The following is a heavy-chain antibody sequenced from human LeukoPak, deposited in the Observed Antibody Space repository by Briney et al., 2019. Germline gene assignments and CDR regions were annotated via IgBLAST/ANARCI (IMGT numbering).Heavy chain of an antibody. J-gene: IGHJ4*02. D-gene: IGHD3-22*01. V-gene: IGHV1-69*05. CDR2: IIPIFGTA. CDR3: ARDQPLLDYYDSSGGMVD. Sequence: GASVKVSCKASGYTFTSYGISWVRQAPGQGLEWMGRIIPIFGTANYAQKSQGRVTITTDESTSTAYMELSSLRSEDTAVYYCARDQPLLDYYDSSGGMVDWGQGTLVTVSS. CDR1: GYTFTSYG.